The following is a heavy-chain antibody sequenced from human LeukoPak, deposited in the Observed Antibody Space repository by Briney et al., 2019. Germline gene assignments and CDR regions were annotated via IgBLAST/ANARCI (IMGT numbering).Heavy chain of an antibody. CDR3: AKNQAHFDCVGHDAFDI. CDR2: MSGSGGST. Sequence: QAGGSLRLSCAASGFNFRSYAMRWVRQAPGKGLEWVSGMSGSGGSTYYADSVKGRFTISRDNSNNTLYLQMTSLRAEDTAVYFCAKNQAHFDCVGHDAFDIWGQGTMVTVSS. J-gene: IGHJ3*02. D-gene: IGHD3-9*01. V-gene: IGHV3-23*01. CDR1: GFNFRSYA.